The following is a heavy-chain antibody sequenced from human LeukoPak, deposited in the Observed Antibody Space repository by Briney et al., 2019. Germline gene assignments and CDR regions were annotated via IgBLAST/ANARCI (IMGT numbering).Heavy chain of an antibody. D-gene: IGHD3-22*01. CDR3: ARVKYYYDSSGYYGLPPNLDY. V-gene: IGHV1-18*01. CDR2: ISAYNGNT. J-gene: IGHJ4*02. Sequence: ASVKVSCKASGYTFTSYGISWVRQAPGQGLEWMGWISAYNGNTNYAQKLQGRVTMTTGTSTSTAYMELRSLRSDDTAVYYCARVKYYYDSSGYYGLPPNLDYWGQGTLVTVSS. CDR1: GYTFTSYG.